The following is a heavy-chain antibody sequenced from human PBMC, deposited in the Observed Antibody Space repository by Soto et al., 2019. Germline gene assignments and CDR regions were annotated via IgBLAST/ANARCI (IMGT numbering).Heavy chain of an antibody. V-gene: IGHV4-4*07. CDR2: IFPTGIT. Sequence: LSLTCTVSGASLSNYYWSWIRQPAGKGLEWIGRIFPTGITDYNPSLRSRVTMSVDTSKNQFSLKLNSVTAADTAVYYCARGSLGPDYWGPGTLVTVSS. D-gene: IGHD1-26*01. CDR1: GASLSNYY. CDR3: ARGSLGPDY. J-gene: IGHJ4*02.